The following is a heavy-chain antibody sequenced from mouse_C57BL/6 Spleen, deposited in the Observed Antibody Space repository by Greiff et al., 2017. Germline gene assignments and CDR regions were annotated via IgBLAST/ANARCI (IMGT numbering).Heavy chain of an antibody. Sequence: VQLQQSGAELVRPGASVTLSCKASGYTFTDYEMHWVKQTPVHGLEWIGAIDPETGGTAYNQKFKGKAILTADKSSSTAYMELRSLTSEDSAVYYCTRRGYSNYGLDYWGQGTSVTVSS. CDR2: IDPETGGT. D-gene: IGHD2-5*01. J-gene: IGHJ4*01. CDR1: GYTFTDYE. CDR3: TRRGYSNYGLDY. V-gene: IGHV1-15*01.